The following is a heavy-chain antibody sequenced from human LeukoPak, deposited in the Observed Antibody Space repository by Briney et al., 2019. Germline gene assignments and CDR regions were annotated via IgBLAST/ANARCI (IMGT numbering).Heavy chain of an antibody. CDR2: ISAYNGNT. CDR3: ASTMRNTMVRGAIMSEAFDI. Sequence: ASVRVSCKASGYTFTSYGISWVRQAPGQGLEWMGWISAYNGNTNYAQKLQGRVTMTTDTSTSTAYMELRSLRSDDTAVYYCASTMRNTMVRGAIMSEAFDIWGQGTMVTVSS. V-gene: IGHV1-18*01. CDR1: GYTFTSYG. J-gene: IGHJ3*02. D-gene: IGHD3-10*01.